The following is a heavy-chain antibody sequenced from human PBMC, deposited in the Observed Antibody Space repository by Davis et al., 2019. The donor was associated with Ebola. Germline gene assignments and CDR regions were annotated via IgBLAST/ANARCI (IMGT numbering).Heavy chain of an antibody. CDR3: AREHSYNNWFDP. CDR2: IRSKANSYAT. J-gene: IGHJ5*02. D-gene: IGHD5-18*01. Sequence: GGSLRLSCAASGFTFSGSAMHWVRQASGKGLEWVGRIRSKANSYATAYAASVKGRFTISRDDSKNTAYLQMNSLKTEDTAVYYCAREHSYNNWFDPWGQGTLVTVSS. CDR1: GFTFSGSA. V-gene: IGHV3-73*01.